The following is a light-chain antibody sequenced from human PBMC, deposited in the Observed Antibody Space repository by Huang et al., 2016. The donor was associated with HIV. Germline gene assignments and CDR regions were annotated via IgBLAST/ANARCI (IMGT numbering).Light chain of an antibody. V-gene: IGKV3D-20*01. Sequence: DIVLTQSPATLYLSLGERATPSCGATQTVRNRFLAWFQQQPGLAPRLLIYDASGRATGIPDRVSGSGAGTDFTLTINRLEPEDFAVYYCQQYGDSSYSFGQGTKLQIK. CDR3: QQYGDSSYS. CDR2: DAS. J-gene: IGKJ2*01. CDR1: QTVRNRF.